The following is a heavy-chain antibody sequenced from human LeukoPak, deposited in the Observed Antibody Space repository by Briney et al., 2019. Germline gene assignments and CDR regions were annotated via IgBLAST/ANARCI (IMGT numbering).Heavy chain of an antibody. D-gene: IGHD4-11*01. J-gene: IGHJ5*02. CDR3: ARGYDSNYVPYNWFDP. CDR2: IYYSGST. CDR1: GGSISSSSYY. Sequence: SETLSLTCTVSGGSISSSSYYWGWIRQPPGKGLEWIGSIYYSGSTYYNPSLKSRVTISVDTSKNQFSLKLSSVTAADTAVYYCARGYDSNYVPYNWFDPWGQGTLVTVSS. V-gene: IGHV4-39*07.